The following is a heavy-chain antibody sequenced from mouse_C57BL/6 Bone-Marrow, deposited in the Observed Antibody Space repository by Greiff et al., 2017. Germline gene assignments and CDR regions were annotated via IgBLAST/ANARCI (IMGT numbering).Heavy chain of an antibody. CDR3: ARHYYDYAWFAY. V-gene: IGHV1-26*01. J-gene: IGHJ3*01. CDR1: GYTFTDYY. Sequence: VQLQQSGPELVKPGASVKISCKASGYTFTDYYMNWVKQSHGKSLEWIGDINPNNGGTSYNQKFKGKATLTVDKSSSTAYMELRSLTSEDSAVYYCARHYYDYAWFAYWGQGTLVTVSA. D-gene: IGHD2-4*01. CDR2: INPNNGGT.